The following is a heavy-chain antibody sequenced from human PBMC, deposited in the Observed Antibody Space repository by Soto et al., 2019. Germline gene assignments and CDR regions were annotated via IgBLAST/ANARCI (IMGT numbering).Heavy chain of an antibody. Sequence: GGSLRLSCAASGFTFSSYGMHWVRQAPGKGLEWVAVISYDGSNKYYADSVKGRFTISRDNSKNTLYLQMNSLRAEDTAVYSCAKDWGVVVPAAIYYYYYGMDVWGQGTTVTVSS. CDR2: ISYDGSNK. J-gene: IGHJ6*02. V-gene: IGHV3-30*18. CDR1: GFTFSSYG. D-gene: IGHD2-2*01. CDR3: AKDWGVVVPAAIYYYYYGMDV.